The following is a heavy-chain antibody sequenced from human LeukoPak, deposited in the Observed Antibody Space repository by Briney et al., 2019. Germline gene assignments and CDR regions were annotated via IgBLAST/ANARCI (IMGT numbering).Heavy chain of an antibody. D-gene: IGHD2/OR15-2a*01. CDR1: GFTFSNYG. V-gene: IGHV3-30*18. CDR3: AKETYLFLDY. J-gene: IGHJ4*02. Sequence: GRSLRLSCEASGFTFSNYGMHWVRQAPGRGLEWVALISYDGSNKYYADSVKGRFTISRDNSKNTLYLQMNSLRAEDTAVYYCAKETYLFLDYWGQGTLVTVSS. CDR2: ISYDGSNK.